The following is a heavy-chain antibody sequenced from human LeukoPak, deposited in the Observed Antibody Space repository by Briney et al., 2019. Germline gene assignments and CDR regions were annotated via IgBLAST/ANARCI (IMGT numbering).Heavy chain of an antibody. Sequence: GGSLRLSCAASGFTFSNAWMSWVRQAPGKGLEWVGRIKSKTDGGTTDYAAPVKGRFTISRDDSKYTLYLQMNSLKTEDTAVYYCTTAFLWFGDIDYWGQGTLVTVSS. D-gene: IGHD3-10*01. CDR1: GFTFSNAW. CDR3: TTAFLWFGDIDY. CDR2: IKSKTDGGTT. J-gene: IGHJ4*02. V-gene: IGHV3-15*01.